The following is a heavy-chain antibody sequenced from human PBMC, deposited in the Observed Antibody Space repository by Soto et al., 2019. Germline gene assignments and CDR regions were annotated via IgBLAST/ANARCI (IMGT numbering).Heavy chain of an antibody. CDR3: AKNLYGSGSYYGPADY. CDR1: GFTFSSYA. CDR2: ISGSGGST. V-gene: IGHV3-23*01. J-gene: IGHJ4*02. Sequence: EVQLLESGGGLVQPGGSLRLSCAASGFTFSSYAMSWVRQAPGKGLEWVSAISGSGGSTYYADSVTGRFTISRDNSKNTLYLQMNSLRVEDTAVYYCAKNLYGSGSYYGPADYWGQGTLVTVSS. D-gene: IGHD3-10*01.